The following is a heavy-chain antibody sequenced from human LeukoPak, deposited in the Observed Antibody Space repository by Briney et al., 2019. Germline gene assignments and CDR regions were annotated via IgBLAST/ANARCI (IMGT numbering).Heavy chain of an antibody. CDR2: ISYDGSNK. CDR3: ASGHSSSWLSFDY. CDR1: GFTFSSYA. V-gene: IGHV3-30*04. D-gene: IGHD6-13*01. J-gene: IGHJ4*02. Sequence: HPGGSLRLSCSASGFTFSSYAMHWVRQAPGKGLEWVAVISYDGSNKYYADSVKGRFTISRDNSKNTLYLQMNSLRAEDTAVYYCASGHSSSWLSFDYWGQGTLVTVSS.